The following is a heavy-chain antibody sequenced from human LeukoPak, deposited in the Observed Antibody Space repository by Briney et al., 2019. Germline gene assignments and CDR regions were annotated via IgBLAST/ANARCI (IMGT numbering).Heavy chain of an antibody. V-gene: IGHV3-21*01. CDR1: GFTFSSYS. CDR3: ARDGDSGSYPFDY. D-gene: IGHD1-26*01. Sequence: GGSLRLSCAASGFTFSSYSMNWVRQAPGKGLEWVSSISSSSSYIYHADSVKGRFTISRDNAKNSLYLQMNSLRAEDTAVYYCARDGDSGSYPFDYWGQGTLVTVSS. CDR2: ISSSSSYI. J-gene: IGHJ4*02.